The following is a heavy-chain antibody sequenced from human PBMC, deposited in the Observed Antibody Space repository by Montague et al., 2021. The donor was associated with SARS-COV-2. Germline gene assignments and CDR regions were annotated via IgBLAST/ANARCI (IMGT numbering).Heavy chain of an antibody. D-gene: IGHD2-2*01. CDR3: ARGGRGSRYHLLSGTWFDP. CDR2: TNHSGTT. V-gene: IGHV4-34*01. J-gene: IGHJ5*02. CDR1: GGSFSGYY. Sequence: SETLSLTCAVYGGSFSGYYWSWIRQSPGKGLEWIGETNHSGTTNYNPSLKSRVIISADTSKNQFSLKTSSVTAADTAVYYCARGGRGSRYHLLSGTWFDPWGQGTLVTVSS.